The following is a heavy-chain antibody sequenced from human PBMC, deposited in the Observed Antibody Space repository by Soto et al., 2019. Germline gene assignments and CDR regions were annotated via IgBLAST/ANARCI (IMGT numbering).Heavy chain of an antibody. CDR3: ASPAHIVGATGYFQH. D-gene: IGHD1-26*01. Sequence: QVQLVQSGAEVKKPGSSVMVSCKASGGTFSSYAISWVRQAPGQGLEWMGGIIPIFGTANYAQKFQGRVTITADESTSTAYMELSSLRSEDTAVYYCASPAHIVGATGYFQHWGQGTLVTVSS. CDR1: GGTFSSYA. V-gene: IGHV1-69*01. CDR2: IIPIFGTA. J-gene: IGHJ1*01.